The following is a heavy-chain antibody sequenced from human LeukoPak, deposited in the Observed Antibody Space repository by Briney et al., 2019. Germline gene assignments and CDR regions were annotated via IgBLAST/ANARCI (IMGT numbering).Heavy chain of an antibody. D-gene: IGHD6-13*01. V-gene: IGHV3-21*01. CDR1: GFTFSSYS. J-gene: IGHJ4*02. CDR2: ISSSSSYI. CDR3: ARVTPYSAAGTDY. Sequence: KPGGSLRLSCAASGFTFSSYSMNWVRQAPGKGLEWVSSISSSSSYIYYADSVKGRFTISRDNAKSSLYLQMNSLRAEDTAVYYCARVTPYSAAGTDYWGQGTLVTVSS.